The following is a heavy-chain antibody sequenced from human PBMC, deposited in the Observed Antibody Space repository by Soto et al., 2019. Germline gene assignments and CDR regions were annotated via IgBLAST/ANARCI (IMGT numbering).Heavy chain of an antibody. Sequence: PSETXSLTCTVSGDSVSNINCYLRWIRQSPGKSLEWIGFINYNGNTNYNPSLRSRVTISLNTSKNQFSLTLRYVTAADTARYFCAREFSGKYYYNYDIDVWGQGAAVTVSS. J-gene: IGHJ6*02. V-gene: IGHV4-61*01. CDR1: GDSVSNINCY. CDR3: AREFSGKYYYNYDIDV. CDR2: INYNGNT.